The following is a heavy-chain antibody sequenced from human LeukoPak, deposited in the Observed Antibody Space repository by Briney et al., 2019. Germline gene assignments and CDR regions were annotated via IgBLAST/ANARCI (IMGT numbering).Heavy chain of an antibody. CDR3: ARSPSITMVRGVIITMNWFDP. J-gene: IGHJ5*02. Sequence: ASVKVSCKASGYTFTSYDINWVRQATGQGLEWMGWMNPNSGNTGYAQKFQGRVTMTRNTSISTAYMELGSLRSEDTAVYYCARSPSITMVRGVIITMNWFDPWGQGTLVTVSS. D-gene: IGHD3-10*01. V-gene: IGHV1-8*01. CDR2: MNPNSGNT. CDR1: GYTFTSYD.